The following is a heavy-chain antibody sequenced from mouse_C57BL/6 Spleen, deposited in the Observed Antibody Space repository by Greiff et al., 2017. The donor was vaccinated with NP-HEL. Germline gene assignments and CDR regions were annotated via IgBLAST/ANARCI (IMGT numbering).Heavy chain of an antibody. CDR1: GYTFTSYW. J-gene: IGHJ4*01. Sequence: QVQLQQPGAELVKPGASVKVSCKASGYTFTSYWMHWVKQRPGQGLEWIGRIHPSDSDTNYNQQFTGKATLTVDNSSSTAYMQLSSLTSEDSAVYYCAITSLYYCGSNPDAMDYWGQGTSVTVSS. CDR3: AITSLYYCGSNPDAMDY. V-gene: IGHV1-74*01. CDR2: IHPSDSDT. D-gene: IGHD1-1*01.